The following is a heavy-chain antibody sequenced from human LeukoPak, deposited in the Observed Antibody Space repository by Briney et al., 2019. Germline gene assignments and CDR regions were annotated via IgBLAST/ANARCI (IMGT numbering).Heavy chain of an antibody. D-gene: IGHD1-1*01. Sequence: PGGSLRLSCAASGFTFSDYYMSWVRQAPGKGLEWVANIKQDGSQKYYVDSVKGRFTISRDNAKNSLYLQMNSLRAEDTAVYYCARDVSGTGGKDYWGQGTLVTVSS. J-gene: IGHJ4*02. CDR1: GFTFSDYY. CDR2: IKQDGSQK. CDR3: ARDVSGTGGKDY. V-gene: IGHV3-7*01.